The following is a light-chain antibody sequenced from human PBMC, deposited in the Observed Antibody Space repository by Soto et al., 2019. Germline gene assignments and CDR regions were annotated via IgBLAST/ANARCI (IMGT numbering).Light chain of an antibody. V-gene: IGLV1-40*01. CDR3: QSYDSSLSGYVV. J-gene: IGLJ2*01. CDR2: GDD. Sequence: QSVLTQPPSVSGAPGQRVTISCTGSDSNIGAGYDVHWYQQFPGAAPKLLIFGDDNRPSRVPDRFSGSKSGTSASLAITGLQDADEADYYCQSYDSSLSGYVVFGGGTKLTVL. CDR1: DSNIGAGYD.